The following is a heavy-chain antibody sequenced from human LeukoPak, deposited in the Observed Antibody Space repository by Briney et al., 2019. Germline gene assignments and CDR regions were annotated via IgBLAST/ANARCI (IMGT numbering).Heavy chain of an antibody. CDR1: GGSICSYY. Sequence: SETLSLTCTVSGGSICSYYWSWIRQPAGKGLEWIGRIYTSGSTNYNPSLKSRVTISVDTSKNQFSLKLRSVTAADTAVYYCARLGSSGYPRGNWFDPWGQGTLVTVCS. J-gene: IGHJ5*02. CDR3: ARLGSSGYPRGNWFDP. D-gene: IGHD3-22*01. V-gene: IGHV4-4*07. CDR2: IYTSGST.